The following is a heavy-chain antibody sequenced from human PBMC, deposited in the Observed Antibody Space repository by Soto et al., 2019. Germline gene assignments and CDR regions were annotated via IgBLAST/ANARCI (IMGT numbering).Heavy chain of an antibody. Sequence: QVQLVQSGAEVKKPGASVKVSCKASGYTFTSYGISWVRQAPGQGLEWMGWISAYNGNTNYAQKLQGRVTMTTDTATSTAYMELRSLRSDDKAVYYCARDLATIDYYYGMDVWGQGTTVTVSS. D-gene: IGHD5-12*01. CDR3: ARDLATIDYYYGMDV. V-gene: IGHV1-18*01. CDR2: ISAYNGNT. J-gene: IGHJ6*02. CDR1: GYTFTSYG.